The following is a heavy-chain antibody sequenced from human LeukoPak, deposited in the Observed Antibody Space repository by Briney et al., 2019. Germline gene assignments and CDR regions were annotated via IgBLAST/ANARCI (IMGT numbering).Heavy chain of an antibody. CDR2: IIPIFGTA. J-gene: IGHJ6*02. D-gene: IGHD3-22*01. CDR1: RGTFSSYA. CDR3: AKDGGMIVVFHYGMDV. Sequence: ASVNVSCKASRGTFSSYAISWVRQAPGQGLEWMGGIIPIFGTANYAQKFQGRVTITADESTSTAYMELSSLRSEDTAVYYCAKDGGMIVVFHYGMDVWGQGTTVTVSS. V-gene: IGHV1-69*01.